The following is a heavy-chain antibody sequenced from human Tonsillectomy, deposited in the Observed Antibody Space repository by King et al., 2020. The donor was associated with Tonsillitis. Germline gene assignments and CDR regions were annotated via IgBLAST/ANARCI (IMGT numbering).Heavy chain of an antibody. CDR2: IYYSGST. D-gene: IGHD3-10*01. Sequence: LQLQESGPGLVKPSETLSLTCTVSGGAISSNSYYWGWIRQPPGKGLEWIGTIYYSGSTYYNPSLRSRLTMSVETSKNQFSLKLSSVTAADTAVYYCALNYYGSGSYYEASDYWGQGALVTVSS. J-gene: IGHJ4*02. CDR1: GGAISSNSYY. V-gene: IGHV4-39*01. CDR3: ALNYYGSGSYYEASDY.